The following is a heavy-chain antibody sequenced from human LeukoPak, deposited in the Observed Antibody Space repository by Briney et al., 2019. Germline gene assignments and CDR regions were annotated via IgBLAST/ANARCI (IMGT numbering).Heavy chain of an antibody. CDR1: GFTFSSND. Sequence: GGSLRLSCAASGFTFSSNDMSWVRQAPGKGLEWVSYISDSSGTIYYAASVSGRFTISRDNVKNSLFLQMNSLRDEDTAVYYCARDFRAPRWFFDLWGRGTLVTVSS. J-gene: IGHJ2*01. V-gene: IGHV3-48*02. CDR2: ISDSSGTI. CDR3: ARDFRAPRWFFDL.